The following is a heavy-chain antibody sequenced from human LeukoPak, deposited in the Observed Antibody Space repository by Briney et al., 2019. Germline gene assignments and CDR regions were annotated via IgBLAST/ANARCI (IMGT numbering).Heavy chain of an antibody. D-gene: IGHD4-11*01. CDR3: ARGNSNYAY. V-gene: IGHV1-8*03. CDR1: GYTFTSYD. CDR2: MNPISANT. Sequence: ASVKVSCKASGYTFTSYDIRWVRQATGQGLEWMGWMNPISANTGYAQKFQDRVTITRNTSISTAYMELSSLRSEDTAVFYCARGNSNYAYWGQGTLVTVSS. J-gene: IGHJ4*02.